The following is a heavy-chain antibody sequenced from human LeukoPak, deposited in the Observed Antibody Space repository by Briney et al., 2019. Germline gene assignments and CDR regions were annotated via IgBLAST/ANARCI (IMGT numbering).Heavy chain of an antibody. V-gene: IGHV4-59*12. CDR2: IYYSGGT. CDR3: ARDTVTYHLGLVVSVRFDP. Sequence: PSETLSLTCTVSGGSISSSYWTWIRQPPGKGLEWIGYIYYSGGTNYNPSLKSRVTMSVDTSKNQFSLKLSSVTAADTAVYYCARDTVTYHLGLVVSVRFDPWGQGTLVTVSS. CDR1: GGSISSSY. D-gene: IGHD4-17*01. J-gene: IGHJ5*02.